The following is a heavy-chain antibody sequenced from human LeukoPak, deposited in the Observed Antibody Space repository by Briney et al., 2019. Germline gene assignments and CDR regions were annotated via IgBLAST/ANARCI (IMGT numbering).Heavy chain of an antibody. CDR1: GGSISSYY. CDR2: IYYSGST. V-gene: IGHV4-59*01. CDR3: ARAVSSWYLVTDY. Sequence: SETLSLTCTVSGGSISSYYWSRIRQPPGKGLEGIGYIYYSGSTNYNPSLKSRVTISVDTSKNQFSLKLSSVTAADTAVYYCARAVSSWYLVTDYWGQGTLVTVSS. J-gene: IGHJ4*02. D-gene: IGHD6-13*01.